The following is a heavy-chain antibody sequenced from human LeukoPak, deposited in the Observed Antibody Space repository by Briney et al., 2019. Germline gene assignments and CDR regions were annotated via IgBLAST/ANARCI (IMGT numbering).Heavy chain of an antibody. CDR2: IYYFGST. D-gene: IGHD2-21*02. CDR3: ARAKSGGDWIDY. J-gene: IGHJ4*02. CDR1: GGSISSGSYY. Sequence: SETLSLTCTVSGGSISSGSYYWGWIRQPPGQGLEWIGSIYYFGSTFYNPSLKSRLTVSVETSKNQFSLKLSSVTAADTAVYYCARAKSGGDWIDYWGQGTLVTVSS. V-gene: IGHV4-39*01.